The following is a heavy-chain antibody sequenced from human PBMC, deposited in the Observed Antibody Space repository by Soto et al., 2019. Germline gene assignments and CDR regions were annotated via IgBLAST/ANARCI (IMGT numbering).Heavy chain of an antibody. CDR2: VKSDGSST. D-gene: IGHD1-1*01. Sequence: EVQLVESGGGLVQPGVSLRLSCAASGFTFSNYWMHWVRQGPGKGLVWVARVKSDGSSTSYADSVKGRFTISRDNAKNTLYLQMNSLRVEDTAVYYCARDNWNSYWGQGTLVTVSS. J-gene: IGHJ4*02. CDR1: GFTFSNYW. CDR3: ARDNWNSY. V-gene: IGHV3-74*01.